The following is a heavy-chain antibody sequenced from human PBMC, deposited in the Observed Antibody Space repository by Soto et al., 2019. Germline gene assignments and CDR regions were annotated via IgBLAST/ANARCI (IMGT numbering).Heavy chain of an antibody. CDR2: IYHSGST. D-gene: IGHD2-8*02. CDR3: ARDKITGLFDY. V-gene: IGHV4-30-2*05. CDR1: GGSISSGGYS. J-gene: IGHJ4*02. Sequence: SETLSLTCAVSGGSISSGGYSWSWIRQPPGKGLEWIGYIYHSGSTYYNPSLRSRLTISVDTSKNQFSLRLSSVTAADTAVYYCARDKITGLFDYWGQGTXVTVSS.